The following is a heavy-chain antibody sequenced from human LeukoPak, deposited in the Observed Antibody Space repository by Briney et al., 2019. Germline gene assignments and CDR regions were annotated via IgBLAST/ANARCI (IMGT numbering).Heavy chain of an antibody. D-gene: IGHD6-19*01. CDR2: INHSGST. Sequence: SETLSLTCAVSGGSFSGYDWCWIRQPPGKGLEWIGEINHSGSTNYNPSLKSRVTISVDTSKNQFSLKLSSVTAADTAVYYCASGPVIAVAGTCYYYYMDVWGKGTTVTVSS. J-gene: IGHJ6*03. CDR3: ASGPVIAVAGTCYYYYMDV. CDR1: GGSFSGYD. V-gene: IGHV4-34*01.